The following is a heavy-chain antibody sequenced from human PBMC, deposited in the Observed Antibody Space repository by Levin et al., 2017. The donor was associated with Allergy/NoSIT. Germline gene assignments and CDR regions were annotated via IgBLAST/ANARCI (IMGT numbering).Heavy chain of an antibody. CDR1: GGSISSSNW. J-gene: IGHJ5*02. D-gene: IGHD3-10*01. CDR3: ARDGMVRGVIKDPYNWFDP. CDR2: IYHSGST. Sequence: PSQTLSLTCAVSGGSISSSNWWSWVRQPPGKGLEWIGEIYHSGSTNYNPSLKSRVTISVDKSKNQFSLKLSSVTAADTAVYYCARDGMVRGVIKDPYNWFDPWGQGTLVTVSS. V-gene: IGHV4-4*02.